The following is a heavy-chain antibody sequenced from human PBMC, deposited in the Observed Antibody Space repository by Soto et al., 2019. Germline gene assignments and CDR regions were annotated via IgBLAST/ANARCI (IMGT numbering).Heavy chain of an antibody. CDR3: ATYQGTCSRTNYYGAFDI. Sequence: SATLFPTCAVYGGSLSGYYCSWIRQPPGKGLEWIGEIKHSGSPTYNHSLKSRVTISVDTSKNQFSLKLGSVTAADTAVYYCATYQGTCSRTNYYGAFDIWVQGTMVT. D-gene: IGHD2-2*01. J-gene: IGHJ3*02. CDR1: GGSLSGYY. V-gene: IGHV4-34*01. CDR2: IKHSGSP.